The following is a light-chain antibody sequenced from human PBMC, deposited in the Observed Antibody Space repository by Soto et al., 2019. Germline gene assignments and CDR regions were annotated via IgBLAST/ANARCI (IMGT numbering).Light chain of an antibody. CDR3: QQFYRYPWT. Sequence: GDTVTITCRASQSVDTCLAWSQQKPGKAPHLLIYKASRLETGVPSRFSGSGSVTDYTLTITGLQPDDFATYYCQQFYRYPWTFGQGTKVEI. J-gene: IGKJ1*01. CDR2: KAS. V-gene: IGKV1-5*03. CDR1: QSVDTC.